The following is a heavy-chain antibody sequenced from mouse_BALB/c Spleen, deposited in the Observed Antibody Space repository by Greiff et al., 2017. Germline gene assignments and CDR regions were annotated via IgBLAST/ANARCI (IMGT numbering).Heavy chain of an antibody. CDR2: IDPANGNT. CDR3: ARSDGYVQYYFDY. Sequence: EVKVVESGAELVKPGASVKLSCTASGFNIKDTYMHWVKQRPEQGLEWIGRIDPANGNTKYDPKFQGKATITADTSSNTAYLQLSSLTSEDTAVYYCARSDGYVQYYFDYWGQGTTLTVSS. J-gene: IGHJ2*01. D-gene: IGHD1-2*01. CDR1: GFNIKDTY. V-gene: IGHV14-3*02.